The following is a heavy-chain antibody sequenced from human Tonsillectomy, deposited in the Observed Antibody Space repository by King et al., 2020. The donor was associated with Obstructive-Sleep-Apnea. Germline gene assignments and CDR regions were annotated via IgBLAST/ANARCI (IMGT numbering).Heavy chain of an antibody. CDR1: GGSISNYY. V-gene: IGHV4-59*08. CDR3: ARHRGVEDYGDYGDYFDY. J-gene: IGHJ4*02. D-gene: IGHD4-17*01. Sequence: QLQESGPGLVKPSETLSLTCTVSGGSISNYYWSWIRQPPGKGLEWIGYMYYSGKTNFNPSLTSRVTISADTSKIQFSLRLSSVTAADTAVYYCARHRGVEDYGDYGDYFDYWGQGTLVTVSS. CDR2: MYYSGKT.